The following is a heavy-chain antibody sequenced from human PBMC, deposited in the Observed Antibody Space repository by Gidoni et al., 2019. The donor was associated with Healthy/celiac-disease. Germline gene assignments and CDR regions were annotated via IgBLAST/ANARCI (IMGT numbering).Heavy chain of an antibody. J-gene: IGHJ6*03. CDR3: ARVRKGYCTNGVCYSDNYYYYYMDV. D-gene: IGHD2-8*01. Sequence: QVQLVQSGAEVKKPGSSVKVSCKASGGTFSSYAISWVRQAPGQGLEWMGGIIPVFGTANYAQKFQGRVTITADESTSTAYMELSSLRSEDTAVYYCARVRKGYCTNGVCYSDNYYYYYMDVWGKGTTVTVSS. V-gene: IGHV1-69*01. CDR1: GGTFSSYA. CDR2: IIPVFGTA.